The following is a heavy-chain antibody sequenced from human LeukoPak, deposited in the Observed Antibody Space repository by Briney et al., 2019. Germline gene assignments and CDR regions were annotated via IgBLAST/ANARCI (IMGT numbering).Heavy chain of an antibody. CDR3: AKNGPVPGIFRAFDY. CDR1: GFTVSSNY. J-gene: IGHJ4*02. Sequence: GSLRLSCAASGFTVSSNYMSWVRQAPGKGLEWVSVIYSGGSTYYADSVQGRFTVSRDNSKNTLYLQMNSLRVEDTAVYFCAKNGPVPGIFRAFDYWGQGTLVTVSS. V-gene: IGHV3-53*01. CDR2: IYSGGST. D-gene: IGHD6-19*01.